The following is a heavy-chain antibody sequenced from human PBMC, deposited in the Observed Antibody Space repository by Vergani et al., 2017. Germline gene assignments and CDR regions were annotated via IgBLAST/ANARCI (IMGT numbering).Heavy chain of an antibody. J-gene: IGHJ4*02. V-gene: IGHV3-30-3*01. CDR1: GFTFSSYA. CDR3: ARVPLRGAATILDY. CDR2: ISYDGSNK. D-gene: IGHD5-24*01. Sequence: QVQLVESGGGVVQPGRSLRLSCAASGFTFSSYAMHWVRQAPGKGLGWVAVISYDGSNKYYADSVKGRFTISRDNSKNTLYLQMNSLRAEDTAVYYCARVPLRGAATILDYWGQGTLVTVSS.